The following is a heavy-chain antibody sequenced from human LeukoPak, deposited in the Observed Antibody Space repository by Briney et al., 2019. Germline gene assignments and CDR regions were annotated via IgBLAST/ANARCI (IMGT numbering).Heavy chain of an antibody. Sequence: GESLKIFCKGSGYSFTSYWIGWVRQMPGKGLEWMGIIYPDDSDTRYSPSFQGQVTISADRSISTAYLQWSSLRASDTAMYYCSIGRAGQQLGDYWGQGALVTVSS. D-gene: IGHD6-13*01. CDR1: GYSFTSYW. CDR3: SIGRAGQQLGDY. CDR2: IYPDDSDT. V-gene: IGHV5-51*01. J-gene: IGHJ4*02.